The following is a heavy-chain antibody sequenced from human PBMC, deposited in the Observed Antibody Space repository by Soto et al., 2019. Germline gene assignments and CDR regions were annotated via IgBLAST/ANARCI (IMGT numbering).Heavy chain of an antibody. CDR1: GFTFSSYW. V-gene: IGHV3-7*03. Sequence: EVQLVESGGGLVQPGGSLRLSCAASGFTFSSYWMSWVRQAPGKGLEWVANIKQDGSEKYYVDSVKGRFTISRDNAKNSLYLQMNSLRAEDTAVYYCARETYCSSTSCYTPYYYYYYGMDVWGQGTTVTVSS. CDR3: ARETYCSSTSCYTPYYYYYYGMDV. D-gene: IGHD2-2*02. CDR2: IKQDGSEK. J-gene: IGHJ6*02.